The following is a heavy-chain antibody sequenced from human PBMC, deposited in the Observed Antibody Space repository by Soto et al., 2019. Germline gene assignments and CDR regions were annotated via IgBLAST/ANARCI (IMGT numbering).Heavy chain of an antibody. V-gene: IGHV5-10-1*01. Sequence: GESLKISCKGSGYSFTSYWISWVRQMPGKGLEWMGRIDPSDSYTNYSPSFQGHVTISADKSISTAYLQWSSLKASDTAMYYCAGYCSSTSCYANYYYYYGMDVWGQGTTVTVSS. CDR1: GYSFTSYW. CDR2: IDPSDSYT. CDR3: AGYCSSTSCYANYYYYYGMDV. D-gene: IGHD2-2*01. J-gene: IGHJ6*02.